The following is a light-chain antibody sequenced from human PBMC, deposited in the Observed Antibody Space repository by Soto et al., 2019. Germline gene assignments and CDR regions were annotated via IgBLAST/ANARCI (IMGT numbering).Light chain of an antibody. V-gene: IGKV1-33*01. J-gene: IGKJ4*01. CDR2: DAT. Sequence: DIQMTQSPSSLSASVGDRVTITCQASQDINNYLNWYQQKPGKAPKLLIFDATNLETGVPSRFSGGGSRTHFSFTISSLQPEDFATYYCQQLNSYPSFGGGTKVEIK. CDR1: QDINNY. CDR3: QQLNSYPS.